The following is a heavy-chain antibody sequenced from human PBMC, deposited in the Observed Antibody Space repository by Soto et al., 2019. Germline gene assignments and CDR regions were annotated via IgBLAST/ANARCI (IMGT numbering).Heavy chain of an antibody. D-gene: IGHD2-8*01. Sequence: GGSLSLSCAASGFTFSSYAMHWVRQAPGKGLEWVAVISYDGSNKYYADPVKGRFTISRANSKNTLYLQMNSLRAEDPAVYYFVKGGRGYCTNGFCPGGGDWFDPWGQGTLVTVSS. CDR1: GFTFSSYA. V-gene: IGHV3-30-3*02. CDR3: VKGGRGYCTNGFCPGGGDWFDP. CDR2: ISYDGSNK. J-gene: IGHJ5*02.